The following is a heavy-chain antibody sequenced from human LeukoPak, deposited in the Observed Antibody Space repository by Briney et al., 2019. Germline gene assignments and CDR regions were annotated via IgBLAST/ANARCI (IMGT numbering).Heavy chain of an antibody. CDR2: INTNTGNP. D-gene: IGHD4-11*01. CDR3: ARAGPLMTTVTTWGMYRYYYYYMDV. Sequence: ASVKVSCKASGYTFTSYAMAWVRQAPGQGLEWMGWINTNTGNPTYAQDFTGRFVFSLDTSVSTAYLQISSLKAEDTAVYYCARAGPLMTTVTTWGMYRYYYYYMDVWGKGTTVTVSS. J-gene: IGHJ6*03. CDR1: GYTFTSYA. V-gene: IGHV7-4-1*02.